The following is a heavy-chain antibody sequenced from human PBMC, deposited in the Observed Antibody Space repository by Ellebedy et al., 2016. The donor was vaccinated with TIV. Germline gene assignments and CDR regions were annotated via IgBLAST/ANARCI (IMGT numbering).Heavy chain of an antibody. CDR1: GFTFNSYW. Sequence: GESLKISCAASGFTFNSYWMTWVRQAPGKGLEWVANMNQDGSAKYYVDSLRGRFTIARDNAKNSLYLQMNSLRVEDTSVYYCVTDGSYGDYRSPAHAFVIWGQGTMVTVSS. CDR3: VTDGSYGDYRSPAHAFVI. CDR2: MNQDGSAK. V-gene: IGHV3-7*01. D-gene: IGHD4-17*01. J-gene: IGHJ3*02.